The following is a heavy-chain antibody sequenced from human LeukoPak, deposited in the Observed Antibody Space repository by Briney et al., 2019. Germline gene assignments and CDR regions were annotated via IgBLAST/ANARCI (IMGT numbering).Heavy chain of an antibody. CDR2: FDPEDGET. V-gene: IGHV1-24*01. J-gene: IGHJ3*02. D-gene: IGHD3-22*01. CDR1: GYTLTELS. CDR3: ATLLTDSSGYYDAFDI. Sequence: GASVKVSCKVSGYTLTELSMHWVRQAPGKGLEWMGGFDPEDGETIYAQKFQGRVTMTEDTSTDTAYMELSSLRSEDTAVYYCATLLTDSSGYYDAFDIWGQGTMVTVSS.